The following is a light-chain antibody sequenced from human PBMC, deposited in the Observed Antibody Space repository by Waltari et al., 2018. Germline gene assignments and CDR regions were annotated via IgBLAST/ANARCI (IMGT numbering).Light chain of an antibody. CDR1: QSASKY. J-gene: IGKJ4*01. Sequence: EIVLTQSPATLSLSPGEIATLSCRASQSASKYVAWYQKRHGQAPRLLIYDASNRATGVPDRFDAFGSGTDFTLTISSLEPEDSAVYYCQQRNDWPLTFGGGTRVEIK. V-gene: IGKV3-11*01. CDR3: QQRNDWPLT. CDR2: DAS.